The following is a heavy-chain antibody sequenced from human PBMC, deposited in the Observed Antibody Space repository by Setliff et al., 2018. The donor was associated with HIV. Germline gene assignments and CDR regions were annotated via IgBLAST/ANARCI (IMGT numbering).Heavy chain of an antibody. J-gene: IGHJ4*02. D-gene: IGHD3-10*01. V-gene: IGHV4-39*01. CDR2: IFNDGRT. CDR1: GGSISSSSYY. CDR3: ARHFPSISLFFGDPGPFDR. Sequence: SETLSLTCTVSGGSISSSSYYWGWIRQPPGKGLEWIGSIFNDGRTYYNPSLKSRVTVPMDTSANQFSLKLTSVTAADTAVYFCARHFPSISLFFGDPGPFDRWGQGALVTVSS.